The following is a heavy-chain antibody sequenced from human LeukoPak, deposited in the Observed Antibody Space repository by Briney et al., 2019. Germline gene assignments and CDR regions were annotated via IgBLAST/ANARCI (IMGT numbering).Heavy chain of an antibody. CDR3: ATNYGGYIDY. Sequence: GGSLRLSCAASGFTFSSYGMHWVRRAPGKGLEWVAVISYDGSNKYYTDSVKGRFTISRDNSKNTLYLQMNSLRAEDTAVYYCATNYGGYIDYWGQGTLVTVSS. CDR1: GFTFSSYG. D-gene: IGHD2-21*01. J-gene: IGHJ4*02. V-gene: IGHV3-30*03. CDR2: ISYDGSNK.